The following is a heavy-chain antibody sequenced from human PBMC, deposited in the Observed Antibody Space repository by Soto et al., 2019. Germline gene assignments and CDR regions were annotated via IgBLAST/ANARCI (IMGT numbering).Heavy chain of an antibody. J-gene: IGHJ2*01. Sequence: SETLSLTCTVSGGSISSYYWSWIRQPPGKGLEWIGYIYYSGSTNYNPSLKSRVTISVDTSKNQFSLKLSSVTAADTAVYYCARSRRGIQLWFYWYFDLWGRGTLVT. CDR1: GGSISSYY. V-gene: IGHV4-59*01. D-gene: IGHD5-18*01. CDR3: ARSRRGIQLWFYWYFDL. CDR2: IYYSGST.